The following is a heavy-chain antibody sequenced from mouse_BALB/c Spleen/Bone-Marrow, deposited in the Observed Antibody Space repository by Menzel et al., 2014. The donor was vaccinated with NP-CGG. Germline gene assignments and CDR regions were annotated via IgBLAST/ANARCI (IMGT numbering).Heavy chain of an antibody. CDR1: GYTFTNYW. V-gene: IGHV1-63*02. J-gene: IGHJ2*01. Sequence: QVHVKQSGAELVRPGTSVKISCKASGYTFTNYWLGWVKQRPGHGLEWIGDIYPGGGYTNYNEEFKGKATLTADTSSSTAYMQLSSLTSEDSAVYFCARRGTGVDYWGQGTTLTVSS. CDR2: IYPGGGYT. CDR3: ARRGTGVDY. D-gene: IGHD4-1*01.